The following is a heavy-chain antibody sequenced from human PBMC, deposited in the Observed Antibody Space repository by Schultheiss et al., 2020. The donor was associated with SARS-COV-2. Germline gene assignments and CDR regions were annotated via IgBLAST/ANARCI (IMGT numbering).Heavy chain of an antibody. V-gene: IGHV3-23*01. CDR1: GFTFDDYA. CDR2: ISGSGGST. D-gene: IGHD4-11*01. J-gene: IGHJ4*02. CDR3: ARANVDHSKSRSLGDFDY. Sequence: GGSLRLSCAASGFTFDDYAMHWVRQAPGKGLEWVSGISGSGGSTYYADSVKGRFTISRDNSKNTLYLQMSSLRAEDTAIYYCARANVDHSKSRSLGDFDYWGQGTLVTVSS.